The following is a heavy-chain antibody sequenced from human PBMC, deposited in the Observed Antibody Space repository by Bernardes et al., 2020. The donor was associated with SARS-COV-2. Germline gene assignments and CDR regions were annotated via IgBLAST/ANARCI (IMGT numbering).Heavy chain of an antibody. D-gene: IGHD6-19*01. CDR3: ARGAGYSSGWHDY. V-gene: IGHV3-20*01. CDR2: INWNGGNT. Sequence: GGYLRLWCAGSGFIFDDYGMSWVRQAPGKGLEWVSGINWNGGNTGYADSVKGRFTISRDNAKNSLYLQLNSLRAEDTALYHCARGAGYSSGWHDYWGQGTLVTVSS. CDR1: GFIFDDYG. J-gene: IGHJ4*02.